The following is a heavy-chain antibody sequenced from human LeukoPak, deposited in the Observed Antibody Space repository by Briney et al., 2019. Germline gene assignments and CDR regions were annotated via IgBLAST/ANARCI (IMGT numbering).Heavy chain of an antibody. CDR2: IWSDGTNQ. D-gene: IGHD4-11*01. CDR1: GFTFNHYG. Sequence: PGGSLRLSCAAAGFTFNHYGMHWVRQAPGKGLEWVAVIWSDGTNQYYADSVKGRFTISRDDSGKTVYLQMNSLRPEDTGVYYCAIDAQRGFDYSNSLENWGQGTPVTVST. CDR3: AIDAQRGFDYSNSLEN. V-gene: IGHV3-33*01. J-gene: IGHJ4*02.